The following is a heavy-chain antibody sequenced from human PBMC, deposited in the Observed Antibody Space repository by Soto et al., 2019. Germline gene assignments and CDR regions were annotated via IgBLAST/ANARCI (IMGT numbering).Heavy chain of an antibody. CDR1: GYSFTSYW. J-gene: IGHJ4*02. CDR3: ARLSADSSGYTLYYFDY. D-gene: IGHD3-22*01. Sequence: GESLKISCKGSGYSFTSYWIGWVRQMPGKGLEWMGIIYPGDSDTRYSPSFQGQVTISADKSISTAYLQWSSLKASDTVMYYCARLSADSSGYTLYYFDYWGQGTLVTVSS. CDR2: IYPGDSDT. V-gene: IGHV5-51*01.